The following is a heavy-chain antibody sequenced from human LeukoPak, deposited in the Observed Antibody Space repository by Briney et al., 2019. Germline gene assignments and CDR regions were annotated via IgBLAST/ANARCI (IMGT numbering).Heavy chain of an antibody. CDR2: ISSSSSYI. CDR3: ARDGSGWHFDY. V-gene: IGHV3-21*01. J-gene: IGHJ4*02. Sequence: GGSLKLSCAASGFTFSSYSMNWVRQAPGKGLEWVSSISSSSSYIYYADSVKGRFTISRDNAKNSLYLQMNSLRAEDTAVYYRARDGSGWHFDYWGQGTLVTVSS. D-gene: IGHD6-19*01. CDR1: GFTFSSYS.